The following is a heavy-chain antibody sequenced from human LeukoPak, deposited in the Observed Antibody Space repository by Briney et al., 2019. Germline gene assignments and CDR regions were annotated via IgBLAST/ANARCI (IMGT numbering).Heavy chain of an antibody. Sequence: SQTLSLTCAISGDSVSSNSDGWNWIRQSPSRGLEWLGRTYYRSKWYNDYAVSVKSRITINPDTSKNQFSLQLNSVTPEDTAVYYCASGWTNFDYWGQGTLVTVSS. J-gene: IGHJ4*02. CDR1: GDSVSSNSDG. CDR3: ASGWTNFDY. D-gene: IGHD3/OR15-3a*01. V-gene: IGHV6-1*01. CDR2: TYYRSKWYN.